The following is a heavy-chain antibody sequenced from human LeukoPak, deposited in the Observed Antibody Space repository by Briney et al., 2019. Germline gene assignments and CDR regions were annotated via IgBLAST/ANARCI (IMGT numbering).Heavy chain of an antibody. CDR3: ARGAAALWYYFDY. V-gene: IGHV1-69*06. Sequence: ASVKVSCKASGYSFTDYYMHWVRQAPGQGLEWMGGIIPIFGTADYAQKFQGRVTITADKSTSTAYMELSSLRSEDTAVYYCARGAAALWYYFDYWGQGTLVTVSS. CDR2: IIPIFGTA. J-gene: IGHJ4*02. CDR1: GYSFTDYY. D-gene: IGHD6-13*01.